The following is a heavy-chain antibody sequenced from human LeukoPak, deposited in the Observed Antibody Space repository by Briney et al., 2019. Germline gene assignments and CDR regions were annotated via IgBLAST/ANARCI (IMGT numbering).Heavy chain of an antibody. Sequence: GGSLRLSCAASGFTFSSYWMSWVRQAPGKGLEWVANIKQDGSEKYYVDSVKGRFTISRDNAKNSLYLQMNSLRAEDTAVYYCAKDRWVTANFFDYWGQGTLVTVSS. CDR2: IKQDGSEK. D-gene: IGHD2-21*02. V-gene: IGHV3-7*03. CDR1: GFTFSSYW. CDR3: AKDRWVTANFFDY. J-gene: IGHJ4*02.